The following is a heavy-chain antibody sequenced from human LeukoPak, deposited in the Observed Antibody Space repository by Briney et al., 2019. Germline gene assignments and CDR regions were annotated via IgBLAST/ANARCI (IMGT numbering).Heavy chain of an antibody. CDR1: GCTFSSYA. CDR2: IIPIFGTA. D-gene: IGHD5-12*01. V-gene: IGHV1-69*05. Sequence: ASVKVSCKASGCTFSSYAISWVRQAPGQGLEWMGGIIPIFGTANYAQKFQGRVTITTDESTSTAYMELSSLRSEDTAVYYCARGGVATLDYWGQGTLVTVSS. CDR3: ARGGVATLDY. J-gene: IGHJ4*02.